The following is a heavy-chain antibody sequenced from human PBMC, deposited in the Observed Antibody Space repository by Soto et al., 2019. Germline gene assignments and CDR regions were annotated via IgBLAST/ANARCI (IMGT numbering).Heavy chain of an antibody. Sequence: EVQLVESGGGLVQPGASLRLSCAASGFTFDYYWMHWVRQAPGKGLVWVSRVHSDGTTTTYADSVKGRFTISRDNARNTVSLQMSSLRAEDTAIYYCARGDRGGFDLWGHGTVATVSS. CDR2: VHSDGTTT. CDR3: ARGDRGGFDL. D-gene: IGHD3-10*01. V-gene: IGHV3-74*01. CDR1: GFTFDYYW. J-gene: IGHJ3*01.